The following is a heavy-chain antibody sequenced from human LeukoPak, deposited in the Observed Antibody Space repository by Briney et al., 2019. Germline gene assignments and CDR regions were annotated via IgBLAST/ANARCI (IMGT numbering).Heavy chain of an antibody. V-gene: IGHV3-74*01. CDR3: ARNYNGMSY. J-gene: IGHJ4*02. D-gene: IGHD1-26*01. CDR1: GFAFTTYG. CDR2: INNDGRST. Sequence: TGGSLRLSCVASGFAFTTYGMMWVRQAPGKGLVWVSYINNDGRSTTYADSVKGRFTISRDNAKNTLYLQMNSLGDDDTAMYYCARNYNGMSYWGQGTLVIVSS.